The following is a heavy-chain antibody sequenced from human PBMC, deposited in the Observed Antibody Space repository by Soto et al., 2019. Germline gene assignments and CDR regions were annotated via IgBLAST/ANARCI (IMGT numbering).Heavy chain of an antibody. V-gene: IGHV3-30-3*01. CDR2: ISYDGSNK. J-gene: IGHJ4*02. CDR1: GFTFSSYA. Sequence: QVQLVESGGGVVQPGRSLRLSCAASGFTFSSYAMHWVRQAPGKGLEWVAVISYDGSNKYYADSVKGRFTISRDNSKNTLYLQMNSLRAEDTAVYYCARPYDFWSGYLVPFDDWGQGTLVTVSS. D-gene: IGHD3-3*01. CDR3: ARPYDFWSGYLVPFDD.